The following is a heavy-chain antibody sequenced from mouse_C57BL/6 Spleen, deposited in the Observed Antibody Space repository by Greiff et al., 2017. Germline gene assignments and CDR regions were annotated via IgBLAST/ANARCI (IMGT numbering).Heavy chain of an antibody. V-gene: IGHV1-52*01. CDR3: ARRYSSSYLFAY. D-gene: IGHD1-1*01. J-gene: IGHJ3*01. Sequence: QVPLQQPRAELVRPGSSVQLSCKASGYTFTSYWMHWVKQRPIQGLEWNGNIDPSDNETHYNQKFKDKNTLTLDKSSRTAYMHLSSLTSEHSAVYYWARRYSSSYLFAYRGHGGIDTVCA. CDR1: GYTFTSYW. CDR2: IDPSDNET.